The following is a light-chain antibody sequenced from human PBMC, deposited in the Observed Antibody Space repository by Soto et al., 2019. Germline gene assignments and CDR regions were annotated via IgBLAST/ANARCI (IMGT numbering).Light chain of an antibody. Sequence: QSALTQPPSASGSPGQSVTISCTGTSSDIGGYNYVSWYQQYPGKAPKLMIYEVTKRPSGVPDRFSGSKSGNTASLTISGLQAEDEADYYCSSYTTSSTRVFGPGTKLTVL. CDR3: SSYTTSSTRV. CDR2: EVT. CDR1: SSDIGGYNY. J-gene: IGLJ1*01. V-gene: IGLV2-8*01.